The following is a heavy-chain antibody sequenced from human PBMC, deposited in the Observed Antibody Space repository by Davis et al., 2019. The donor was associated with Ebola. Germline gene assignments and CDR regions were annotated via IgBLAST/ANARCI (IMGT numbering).Heavy chain of an antibody. J-gene: IGHJ3*02. CDR1: GGSISSSSYY. CDR3: ASSIPAATPVPFDI. Sequence: MPSETLSLTCTVSGGSISSSSYYWGWIRQPPGKGLEWIGSIYYSGSTYYNPSLKSRVTISVDTSKNQFSLKLSSVTAADTAVYYCASSIPAATPVPFDIWGQGTMVTVSS. V-gene: IGHV4-39*01. CDR2: IYYSGST. D-gene: IGHD2-2*01.